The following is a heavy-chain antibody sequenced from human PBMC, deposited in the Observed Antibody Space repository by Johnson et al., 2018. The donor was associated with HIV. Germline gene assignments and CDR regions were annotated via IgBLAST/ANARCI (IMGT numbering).Heavy chain of an antibody. CDR3: ARGPTYYYDSSGYWSDAFDI. CDR2: ISYDGSNR. D-gene: IGHD3-22*01. J-gene: IGHJ3*02. Sequence: QMQLVESGGGVVRPGGSLRLSCAASGFTFSSYAMHWVRQAPGKGLEWVAVISYDGSNRYYADSVTGRFTISRDNSKNTLYLQMNSLRAEDTAVYYCARGPTYYYDSSGYWSDAFDIWGQGTMVTVSS. CDR1: GFTFSSYA. V-gene: IGHV3-30*04.